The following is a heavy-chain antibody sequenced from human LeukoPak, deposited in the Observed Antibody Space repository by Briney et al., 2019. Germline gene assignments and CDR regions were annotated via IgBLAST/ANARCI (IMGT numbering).Heavy chain of an antibody. Sequence: NAGGSLRLSCAASGFTFSSYSMNWVRQAPGKGLEWVSSISSSSSYIYYADSVKGRFTISRDNAKNSLYLQMNSLRAEDTAVYYCARDGCSSTSCYLGYYYYGMDVWGQGTTVTVSS. V-gene: IGHV3-21*01. J-gene: IGHJ6*02. D-gene: IGHD2-2*01. CDR1: GFTFSSYS. CDR2: ISSSSSYI. CDR3: ARDGCSSTSCYLGYYYYGMDV.